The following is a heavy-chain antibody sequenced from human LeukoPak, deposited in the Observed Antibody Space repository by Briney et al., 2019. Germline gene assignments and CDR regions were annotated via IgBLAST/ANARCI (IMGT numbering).Heavy chain of an antibody. D-gene: IGHD6-13*01. V-gene: IGHV4-61*02. CDR3: ARTGYSSSWLRS. Sequence: SQTLSLTCTVSGGSISSGDYYWSWIRQPAGKGLEWIGRIYTSGSTNYNPSLKSRVTMSVDTSKNQFSPKLSSVTAADTAVYYCARTGYSSSWLRSWGQGTLVTVSS. CDR1: GGSISSGDYY. CDR2: IYTSGST. J-gene: IGHJ4*02.